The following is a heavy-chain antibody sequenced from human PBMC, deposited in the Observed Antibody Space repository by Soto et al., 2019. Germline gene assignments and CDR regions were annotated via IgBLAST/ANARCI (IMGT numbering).Heavy chain of an antibody. V-gene: IGHV3-21*01. CDR3: AREDGKLGGFSAFDF. CDR2: INGRSNYL. CDR1: VFTFSTYT. D-gene: IGHD7-27*01. J-gene: IGHJ5*01. Sequence: PVGSLRLSCAWSVFTFSTYTLNCVRQSPGHGLEWVASINGRSNYLYYSDSVKGRFTISRDNAKNSLYLQMNRLRAEDTAIYYCAREDGKLGGFSAFDFCGLASLVTVS.